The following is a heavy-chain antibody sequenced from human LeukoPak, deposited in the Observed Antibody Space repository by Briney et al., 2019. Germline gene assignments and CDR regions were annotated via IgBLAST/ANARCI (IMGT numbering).Heavy chain of an antibody. CDR2: ISGDGGSI. D-gene: IGHD6-13*01. J-gene: IGHJ4*02. V-gene: IGHV3-43*02. Sequence: GGSLRLSCAASGFTFDDYAIYWVRQGPGKGLEWVSLISGDGGSIYYADSVKGRFAISRDNSKNSLYLQMNSLRTEDTALYYCAKEDYSSSWYALDYWGQGTLVTVSS. CDR1: GFTFDDYA. CDR3: AKEDYSSSWYALDY.